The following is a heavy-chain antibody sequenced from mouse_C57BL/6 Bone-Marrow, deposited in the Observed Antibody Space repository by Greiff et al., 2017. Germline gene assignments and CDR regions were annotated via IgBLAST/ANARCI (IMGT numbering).Heavy chain of an antibody. Sequence: VKLMESGPGLVAPSQSLSITCTVSGFSLTSYGVDWVRQPPGKGLEWLGVIWGGGSKNNNSALMFRLSISKDNYKSQVFLKMNSLQTDDTAMYYCAKPLPPYSSYYAMDYWGQGTSVTVSS. CDR3: AKPLPPYSSYYAMDY. CDR1: GFSLTSYG. J-gene: IGHJ4*01. V-gene: IGHV2-9*01. CDR2: IWGGGSK.